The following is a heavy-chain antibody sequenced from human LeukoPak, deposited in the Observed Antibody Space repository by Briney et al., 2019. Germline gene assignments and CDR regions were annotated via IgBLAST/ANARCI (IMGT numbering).Heavy chain of an antibody. Sequence: ASVKVSCKASGYTFTGYYMHWVRQAPGQGLEWMGWINPNSGGTNYAQKFQGRVTMTRDTSISTAYMELSRLRSDDTAVYYCAREMTYYYGSGVDCWGQGTLDTVSS. CDR2: INPNSGGT. V-gene: IGHV1-2*02. CDR1: GYTFTGYY. D-gene: IGHD3-10*01. J-gene: IGHJ4*02. CDR3: AREMTYYYGSGVDC.